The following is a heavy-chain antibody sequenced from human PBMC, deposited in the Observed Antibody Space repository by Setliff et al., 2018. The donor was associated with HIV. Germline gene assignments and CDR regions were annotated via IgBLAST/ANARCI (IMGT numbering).Heavy chain of an antibody. CDR2: VYYGGST. D-gene: IGHD3-16*01. CDR1: GDSISSSIYY. CDR3: ARGNFNY. V-gene: IGHV4-39*01. Sequence: PSETLSLTCAVSGDSISSSIYYWGWIRQPPGKGLEWIGSVYYGGSTYYNPSLKSRVTLSVDTSKNQFSLKLSSVTAADTAVYYCARGNFNYWGQGTRVTVS. J-gene: IGHJ4*02.